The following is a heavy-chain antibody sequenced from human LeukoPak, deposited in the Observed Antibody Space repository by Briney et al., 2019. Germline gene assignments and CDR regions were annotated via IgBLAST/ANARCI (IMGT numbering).Heavy chain of an antibody. D-gene: IGHD2-15*01. V-gene: IGHV4-30-2*01. CDR1: GGSISSGGYS. Sequence: SQTLSLTCAVSGGSISSGGYSWSWIRQPPGKGLEWIGYIYHSGSTYYNPSLKSRVTISVDRSKNQFSLNLSSVTAADTAVYYCAREGYCSGGSCDNWFDPWGQGTLVTVSS. CDR2: IYHSGST. J-gene: IGHJ5*02. CDR3: AREGYCSGGSCDNWFDP.